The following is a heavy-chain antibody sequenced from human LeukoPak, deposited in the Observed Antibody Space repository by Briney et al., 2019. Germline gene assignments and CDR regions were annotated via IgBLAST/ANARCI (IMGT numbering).Heavy chain of an antibody. Sequence: GGSLRLSCAASGXTFSTYGMSWVRQAPGKGLEWISAVSGGGTTSYADSVRGRFAISRDNSKNTLYLQMNSLRAEDTAVYYCAQEDSEGGPNWFDPWGQGALVTVSS. D-gene: IGHD1-14*01. V-gene: IGHV3-23*01. CDR2: VSGGGTT. CDR3: AQEDSEGGPNWFDP. J-gene: IGHJ5*02. CDR1: GXTFSTYG.